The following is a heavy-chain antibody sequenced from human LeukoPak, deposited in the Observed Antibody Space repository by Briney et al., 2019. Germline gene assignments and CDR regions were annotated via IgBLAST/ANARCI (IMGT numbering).Heavy chain of an antibody. J-gene: IGHJ4*02. CDR2: IRYDGSNK. CDR1: GFTFSSYG. Sequence: GGSPRLSCAASGFTFSSYGMHWVRQAPGKGLEWVAFIRYDGSNKYYADSVKGRFTISRDNSKNTLYLQMNSLRAEDTAVYYCAKDRHYYDSSGYYYFDYWGQGTLVTVSS. V-gene: IGHV3-30*02. CDR3: AKDRHYYDSSGYYYFDY. D-gene: IGHD3-22*01.